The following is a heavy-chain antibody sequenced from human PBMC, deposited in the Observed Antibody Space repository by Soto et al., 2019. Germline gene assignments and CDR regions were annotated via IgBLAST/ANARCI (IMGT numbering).Heavy chain of an antibody. CDR3: ARLLYDYVWGSYRDY. D-gene: IGHD3-16*02. V-gene: IGHV4-39*01. CDR1: GGSISSSSYY. Sequence: PSETLSLTCTVSGGSISSSSYYWGWIRQPPGKGLEWIGSIYYSGSTYYNPSLKSRVTISVDTSKNQFSLKLSSVTAADTAVYYCARLLYDYVWGSYRDYWGQGTLVTVSS. J-gene: IGHJ4*02. CDR2: IYYSGST.